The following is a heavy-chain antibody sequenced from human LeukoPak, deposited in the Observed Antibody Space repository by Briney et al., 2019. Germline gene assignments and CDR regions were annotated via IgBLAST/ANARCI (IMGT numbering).Heavy chain of an antibody. J-gene: IGHJ6*03. CDR3: ARDLSSSWYDYYYYMDV. D-gene: IGHD6-13*01. Sequence: PSETLSLTCAVYGESFSGYYWSWIRQPPGKGLEWIGEINHSGSTNYNPSLKSRVTISVDTSKNQFSLKLSSVTAADTAVYYCARDLSSSWYDYYYYMDVWGKGTTVTVSS. CDR2: INHSGST. CDR1: GESFSGYY. V-gene: IGHV4-34*01.